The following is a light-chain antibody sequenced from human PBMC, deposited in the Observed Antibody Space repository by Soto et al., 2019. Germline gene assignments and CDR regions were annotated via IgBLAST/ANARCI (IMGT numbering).Light chain of an antibody. V-gene: IGKV3-20*01. J-gene: IGKJ4*01. CDR1: QSVSNNY. Sequence: EIVLTQSPGTLSLSPGERATLSCRSSQSVSNNYLAWYQHKPGQAPRLLIYGASSSATGIPDRFIGSGSGKHLTHTIRRLEPEAFAVYYCQPYDNSFLPFGGGTKVDIK. CDR3: QPYDNSFLP. CDR2: GAS.